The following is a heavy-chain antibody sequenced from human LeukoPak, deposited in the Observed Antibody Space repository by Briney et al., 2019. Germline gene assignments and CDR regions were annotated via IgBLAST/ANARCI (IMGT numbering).Heavy chain of an antibody. D-gene: IGHD6-19*01. CDR2: ISSSSSTI. CDR1: GFTFSSYS. J-gene: IGHJ4*02. CDR3: AGEAVAEFFGFDY. V-gene: IGHV3-48*04. Sequence: GGSLRLSCAASGFTFSSYSMNWVRQAPGKGLEWVSYISSSSSTIYYADSVKGRFTISRDNAKNSLYLQMNSLRAEDTAVYYCAGEAVAEFFGFDYWGQGTLVTVSS.